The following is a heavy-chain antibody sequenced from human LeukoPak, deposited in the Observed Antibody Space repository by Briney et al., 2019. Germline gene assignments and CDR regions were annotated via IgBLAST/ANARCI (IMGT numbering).Heavy chain of an antibody. CDR2: ISGSGGST. J-gene: IGHJ4*02. CDR1: GFTFSSYA. Sequence: GSLRLSCAASGFTFSSYAMSWVRQAPGKGLEWVSAISGSGGSTYYADSVKGRFTISRDNSKNTLYLQMNSLRAEDTAVYYCAKDPGVEVLFDYWGQGTLVTVSS. D-gene: IGHD3-10*01. CDR3: AKDPGVEVLFDY. V-gene: IGHV3-23*01.